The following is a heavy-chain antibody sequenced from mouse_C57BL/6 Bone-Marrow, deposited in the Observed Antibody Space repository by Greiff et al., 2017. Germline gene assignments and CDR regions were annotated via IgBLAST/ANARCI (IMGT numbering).Heavy chain of an antibody. CDR1: GFTFSSYA. D-gene: IGHD2-5*01. CDR2: ISDGGSYT. Sequence: VQLQESGGGLVKPGASLKLSCAASGFTFSSYAMSWVRQTPEKRLEWVATISDGGSYTNYPDNVKGRFTISRDNSNNNPYLQISHLKSEDTAMYYCANAYYSNPYGRDYWGQGTSVTVSS. CDR3: ANAYYSNPYGRDY. J-gene: IGHJ4*01. V-gene: IGHV5-4*01.